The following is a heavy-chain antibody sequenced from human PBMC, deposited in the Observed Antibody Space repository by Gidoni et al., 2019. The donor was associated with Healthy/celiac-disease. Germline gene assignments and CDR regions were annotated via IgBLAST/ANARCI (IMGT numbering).Heavy chain of an antibody. CDR2: IYPGDSDT. CDR3: ARQGLRWYRDAFDI. D-gene: IGHD4-17*01. CDR1: GYSFTSYW. Sequence: EVQLVQSGAEVKTPGASLKISCKGSGYSFTSYWIGWVLQRPGKVLEWMGIIYPGDSDTRYSPSFQGQVTISADKSISTAYLQWSSLKASDTAMYYCARQGLRWYRDAFDIWGQGTMVTVSS. V-gene: IGHV5-51*01. J-gene: IGHJ3*02.